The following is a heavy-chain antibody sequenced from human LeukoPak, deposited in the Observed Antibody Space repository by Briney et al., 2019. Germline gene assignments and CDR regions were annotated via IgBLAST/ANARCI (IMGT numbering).Heavy chain of an antibody. V-gene: IGHV3-15*01. Sequence: PGGSLRLSCAASGFSFTKAWMSWVRQGPGKGLEWVGRIKSNTDGGTTDYAAPVKDRFTISRDDSKDTLYLQMNSLKTEDIAVYFCATEYYGAYNYWGQGTLVTVSS. CDR3: ATEYYGAYNY. CDR1: GFSFTKAW. CDR2: IKSNTDGGTT. J-gene: IGHJ4*02. D-gene: IGHD4-17*01.